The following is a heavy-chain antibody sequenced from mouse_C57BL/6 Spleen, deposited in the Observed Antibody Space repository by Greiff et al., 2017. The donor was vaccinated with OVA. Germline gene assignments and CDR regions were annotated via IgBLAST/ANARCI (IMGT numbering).Heavy chain of an antibody. J-gene: IGHJ2*01. CDR3: ARDYGRSYVGYYFDY. V-gene: IGHV1-53*01. CDR1: GYTFTSYW. D-gene: IGHD1-1*01. CDR2: ITPSNGGT. Sequence: QVQLQQPGTELVKPGASVKLSCTASGYTFTSYWMPWVPQRPGQGLAWIGNITPSNGGTNYHEKFKSKATLTVDKSSSTDYMQLSSLTSEDSAFDYCARDYGRSYVGYYFDYWGQGTTLTVSS.